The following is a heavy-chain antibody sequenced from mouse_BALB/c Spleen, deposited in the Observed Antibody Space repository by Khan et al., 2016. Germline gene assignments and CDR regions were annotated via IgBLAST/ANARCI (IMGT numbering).Heavy chain of an antibody. CDR3: TRDPPGVIEPTWFAY. CDR1: GFTFNDYT. Sequence: EVELVESGGGLVKPGGSLKLSCAASGFTFNDYTMSWVRQTPEKRLEWVATISSGGSYTYYLDSVKGRFTISRDNAKNTLYLQMSSLKSEDTAMYCCTRDPPGVIEPTWFAYGGQGTLVTVSA. CDR2: ISSGGSYT. D-gene: IGHD2-1*01. J-gene: IGHJ3*01. V-gene: IGHV5-6-4*01.